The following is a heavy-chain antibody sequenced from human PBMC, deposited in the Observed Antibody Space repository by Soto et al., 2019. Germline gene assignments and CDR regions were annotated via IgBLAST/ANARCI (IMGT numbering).Heavy chain of an antibody. D-gene: IGHD1-7*01. CDR2: IYHSGDA. V-gene: IGHV4-31*03. Sequence: VQLQESGPGLVQPSQTLSLTCNVSGGSISSGGYYWSWLRQLPGKGLEWIGNIYHSGDAYYNPSLKSRLIMSVDTSTNQFSLELRSLSAADTAVYYCARDMENWKYEARTDYVDVWGKGITVTVAS. CDR1: GGSISSGGYY. J-gene: IGHJ6*03. CDR3: ARDMENWKYEARTDYVDV.